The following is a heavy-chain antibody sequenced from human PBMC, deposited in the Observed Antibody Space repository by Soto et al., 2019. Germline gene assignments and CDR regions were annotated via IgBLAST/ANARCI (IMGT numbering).Heavy chain of an antibody. CDR2: IYPGDSDT. CDR1: GYSFTSYW. CDR3: ARHVDYYDSSGYYYSTPFDY. J-gene: IGHJ4*02. Sequence: GESLKISCKGSGYSFTSYWIGWVRQMPGKGLEWMGIIYPGDSDTRYSPSFQGQVTISADKSISTAYLQWSSLKASDTAMYYCARHVDYYDSSGYYYSTPFDYWGQGTLVTVS. V-gene: IGHV5-51*01. D-gene: IGHD3-22*01.